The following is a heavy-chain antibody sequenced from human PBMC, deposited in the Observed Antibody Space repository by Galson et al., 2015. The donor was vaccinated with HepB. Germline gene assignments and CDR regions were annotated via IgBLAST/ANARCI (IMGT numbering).Heavy chain of an antibody. D-gene: IGHD3-9*01. CDR1: GDSVSSNSAA. V-gene: IGHV6-1*01. Sequence: CAISGDSVSSNSAAWNWIRQSPSRGLEWLGRTYYRSKWYNDYAVSVKSRITINPDTSKNQFSLQLNSVTPEDTAVYYCARDEAHNYDILTGYYPGYYYYYGMDVWGQGTTVTVSS. J-gene: IGHJ6*02. CDR3: ARDEAHNYDILTGYYPGYYYYYGMDV. CDR2: TYYRSKWYN.